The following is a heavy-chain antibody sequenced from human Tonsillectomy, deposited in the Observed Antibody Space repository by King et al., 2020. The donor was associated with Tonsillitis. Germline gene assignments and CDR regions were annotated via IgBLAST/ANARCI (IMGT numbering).Heavy chain of an antibody. Sequence: QLQESGPGLLHPSETLSLTCTVSCRSISSYYWSWIRQPPGKGLEWIGCIYYNWSTNYNPSPKTRVTISVDTSKHQISLHLSSVTAADTALYYCAAQTYYDVWSGYKFDYGGQGTLATVSS. CDR3: AAQTYYDVWSGYKFDY. D-gene: IGHD3-3*01. J-gene: IGHJ4*02. CDR2: IYYNWST. CDR1: CRSISSYY. V-gene: IGHV4-59*01.